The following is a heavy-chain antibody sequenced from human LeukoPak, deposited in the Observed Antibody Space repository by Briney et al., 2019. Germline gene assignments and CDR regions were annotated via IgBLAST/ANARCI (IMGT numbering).Heavy chain of an antibody. CDR1: GDSISSSIYY. CDR3: ARHAYYGAKDFDY. J-gene: IGHJ4*02. CDR2: IYNSGST. Sequence: SETLSLTCIVSGDSISSSIYYSGWIRQPPGTGLEWIGSIYNSGSTHYNPSLKSRVTISVDTSKNQFSLKLSSVTAADTAVYYCARHAYYGAKDFDYWGQGTLVTVSS. V-gene: IGHV4-39*01. D-gene: IGHD4-23*01.